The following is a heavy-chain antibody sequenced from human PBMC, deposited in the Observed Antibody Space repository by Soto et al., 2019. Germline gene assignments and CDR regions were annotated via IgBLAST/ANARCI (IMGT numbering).Heavy chain of an antibody. CDR2: IYHSGST. CDR1: GGSISSSNW. V-gene: IGHV4-4*02. J-gene: IGHJ4*02. D-gene: IGHD6-13*01. Sequence: PSETLSLTCAVSGGSISSSNWWSWVRQPPGKGLEWIGEIYHSGSTNYNPSLKSRVTISVDKSKNQFSLKLSSVTAADTAVYYCASIGIAAAGYFLHFDYWGQGTLVTVSS. CDR3: ASIGIAAAGYFLHFDY.